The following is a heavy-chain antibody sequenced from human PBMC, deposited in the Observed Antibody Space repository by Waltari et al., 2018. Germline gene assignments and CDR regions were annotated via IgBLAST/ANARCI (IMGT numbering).Heavy chain of an antibody. CDR2: VDPKDGET. V-gene: IGHV1-69-2*01. J-gene: IGHJ4*02. D-gene: IGHD1-7*01. Sequence: EVQLIQSGTEVKKPGATVKISCKASGYTFTDYYMHWVQQAPGKGLGWMGRVDPKDGETIYAEKCQGRVNISADTSTDTAYMELSSLRSDDTAVYFCARTTTLKSLDYWGQGTLVTVSS. CDR3: ARTTTLKSLDY. CDR1: GYTFTDYY.